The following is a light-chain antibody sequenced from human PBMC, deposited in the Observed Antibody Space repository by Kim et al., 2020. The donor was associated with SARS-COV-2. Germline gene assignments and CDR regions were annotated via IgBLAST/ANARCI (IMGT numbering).Light chain of an antibody. Sequence: ASLGDSVTITCRASQGIRSDLGWYQQKPGRAPTRLIYAASTLEGGVPSRFSGSGSGTEFTLTISSLQPEDFATYYCLQHHAYPRTFGQGTKVDIK. V-gene: IGKV1-17*01. CDR3: LQHHAYPRT. CDR2: AAS. J-gene: IGKJ1*01. CDR1: QGIRSD.